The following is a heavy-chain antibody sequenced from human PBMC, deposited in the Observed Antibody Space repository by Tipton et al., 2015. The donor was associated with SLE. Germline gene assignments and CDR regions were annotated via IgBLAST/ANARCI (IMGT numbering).Heavy chain of an antibody. CDR1: GYTFTTYG. V-gene: IGHV1-18*01. D-gene: IGHD3-22*01. J-gene: IGHJ4*02. Sequence: QVQLVQSGAEVKKPGASVKVSCKASGYTFTTYGISWVRQAPGQGLEWMGWITAYNGDTNYGENFQDRVTMTTDTSTTTAYMELRSLRSDDTAVYYCARDHDTTGYLPVYWGQGTLVTVSS. CDR2: ITAYNGDT. CDR3: ARDHDTTGYLPVY.